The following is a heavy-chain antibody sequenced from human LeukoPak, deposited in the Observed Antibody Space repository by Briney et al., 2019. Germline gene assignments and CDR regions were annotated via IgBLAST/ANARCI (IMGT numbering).Heavy chain of an antibody. D-gene: IGHD3-22*01. CDR1: GDSISYYY. CDR3: ARQGYYHDSSGYYGYYFDY. CDR2: IYASGST. V-gene: IGHV4-4*09. Sequence: ASETLSLTCTVSGDSISYYYWSWIRQTPGKGLEWLGYIYASGSTNYNPSLKSRVTISVATSKNQFSLKLSSVTAADTAVYYCARQGYYHDSSGYYGYYFDYWGQGTLVTVSS. J-gene: IGHJ4*02.